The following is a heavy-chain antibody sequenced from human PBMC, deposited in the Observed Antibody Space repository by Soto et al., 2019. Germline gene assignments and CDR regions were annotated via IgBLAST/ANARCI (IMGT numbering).Heavy chain of an antibody. CDR1: GYTFTSYG. V-gene: IGHV1-18*01. J-gene: IGHJ6*03. Sequence: QVPLVQSGAEVKKPGASVKVSCKASGYTFTSYGISWVRQAPGQGLEWVGWISAYNGNTNYAQKLQGRVTMTTDTSTSTAYMELRSLRSDDTAVYYCARDRATNDYYYYYMDVWGKGTTVTVSS. CDR3: ARDRATNDYYYYYMDV. CDR2: ISAYNGNT.